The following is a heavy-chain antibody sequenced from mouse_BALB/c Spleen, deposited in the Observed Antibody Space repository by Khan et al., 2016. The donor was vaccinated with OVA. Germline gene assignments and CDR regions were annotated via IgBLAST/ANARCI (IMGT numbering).Heavy chain of an antibody. CDR1: GYNFTSYW. CDR2: IYPGTDNT. D-gene: IGHD3-2*02. J-gene: IGHJ2*01. CDR3: ARDEALYYFDY. Sequence: VQLQESGAELVRPGASVKLSCKTSGYNFTSYWIHWVKQRSGQGLEWIARIYPGTDNTYFNEKLKDKATLTADKSSSTAYLQLSSLKSEDSAVYFCARDEALYYFDYWGQGTTLTVSS. V-gene: IGHV1S132*01.